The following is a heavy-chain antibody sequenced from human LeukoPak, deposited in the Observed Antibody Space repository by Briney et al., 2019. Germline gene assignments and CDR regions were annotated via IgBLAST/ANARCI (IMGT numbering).Heavy chain of an antibody. D-gene: IGHD2-15*01. CDR3: ATWGIGYCSGGSCYSGSIFVDY. V-gene: IGHV1-24*01. CDR1: GYTLTELS. J-gene: IGHJ4*02. Sequence: ASVKVSCEVSGYTLTELSMHWVRQAPGKGLEWMGGFDPEDGETIYAQKLQGRVTMTEDTSTDTAYMELSSLRSEDTAVYYCATWGIGYCSGGSCYSGSIFVDYWGQGTLVTVSS. CDR2: FDPEDGET.